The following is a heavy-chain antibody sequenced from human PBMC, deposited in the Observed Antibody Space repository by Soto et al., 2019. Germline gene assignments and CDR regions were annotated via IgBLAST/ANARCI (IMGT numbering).Heavy chain of an antibody. V-gene: IGHV4-34*01. CDR2: INHSGST. Sequence: NPSETLSLTCAVYGGSFSGYYWSWIRQPPGKGLEWIGEINHSGSTNYNPSLKSRVTISVDTSKNQFSLKLSSVTAADTAVYYCARGIVVPAAKYNWFDPWGQGTLVTVSS. D-gene: IGHD2-2*01. J-gene: IGHJ5*02. CDR3: ARGIVVPAAKYNWFDP. CDR1: GGSFSGYY.